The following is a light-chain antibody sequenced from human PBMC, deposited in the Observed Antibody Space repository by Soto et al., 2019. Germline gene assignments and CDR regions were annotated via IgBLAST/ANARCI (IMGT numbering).Light chain of an antibody. CDR1: QFISSY. J-gene: IGKJ5*01. CDR3: QQHNSFSIT. CDR2: KAS. Sequence: DIQMTQSPSSLSASVGDRVTITCRASQFISSYLNWYQQKPGKAPKLLIYKASSLESGVPSRFSGSGSGTEFTLTINSLQADDFATYYCQQHNSFSITFGQGTRLEIK. V-gene: IGKV1-5*03.